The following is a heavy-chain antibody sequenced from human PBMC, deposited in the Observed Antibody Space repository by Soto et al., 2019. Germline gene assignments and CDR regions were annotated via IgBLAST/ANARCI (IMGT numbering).Heavy chain of an antibody. D-gene: IGHD6-6*01. V-gene: IGHV3-30*18. Sequence: QEQLVESGGDVVQPGGSLRLSCAASGFTLSRQAMHWVRQAPGKGLEWVAVLSYDEIDQYYADSVKGRFTISRDNSKNTLYLQMNSLRVEDTALYYCVKGGWYGSSSPSDRWGQGTLVTVSS. CDR3: VKGGWYGSSSPSDR. CDR2: LSYDEIDQ. J-gene: IGHJ5*02. CDR1: GFTLSRQA.